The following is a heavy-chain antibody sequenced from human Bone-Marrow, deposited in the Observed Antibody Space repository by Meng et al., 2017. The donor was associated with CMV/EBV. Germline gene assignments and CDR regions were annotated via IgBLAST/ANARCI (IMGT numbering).Heavy chain of an antibody. V-gene: IGHV3-13*03. CDR3: STKGQWLADY. J-gene: IGHJ4*02. CDR1: GFTFSSYD. D-gene: IGHD6-19*01. Sequence: LSLTCAACGFTFSSYDMHWVRQATGKGLEWVSAIGTAGDTYYPGSVKGQFTISRENAKNSLYLQMNSLRAGDTAVYYCSTKGQWLADYWGQGTLVTVSS. CDR2: IGTAGDT.